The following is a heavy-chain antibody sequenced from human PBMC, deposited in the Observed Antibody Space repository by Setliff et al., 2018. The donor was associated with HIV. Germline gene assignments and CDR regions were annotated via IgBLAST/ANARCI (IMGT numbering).Heavy chain of an antibody. D-gene: IGHD3-10*01. CDR1: GGTFSRNP. CDR2: ITPIFGTT. Sequence: SVKVSCKASGGTFSRNPISWGRQAPGQGLEWMGGITPIFGTTKYAQKFQGRVTITADESRTTAYLDLNSLRSEDTAVYYCATAGEMATIGYSYYYMGVWGKGTTVTVSS. V-gene: IGHV1-69*13. CDR3: ATAGEMATIGYSYYYMGV. J-gene: IGHJ6*03.